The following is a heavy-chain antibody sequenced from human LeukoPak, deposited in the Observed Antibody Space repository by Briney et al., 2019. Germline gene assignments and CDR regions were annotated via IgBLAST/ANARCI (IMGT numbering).Heavy chain of an antibody. J-gene: IGHJ4*02. CDR3: ARESEGGYMQFDY. V-gene: IGHV4-38-2*02. CDR1: GYSISSGYY. Sequence: SETLSLTCTVSGYSISSGYYWGWIRQPPGKGLEWIGSIYHSGSTYYNPSLMSRVTISVDTSKNQFSLKLSSVTAADTAVYYCARESEGGYMQFDYWGQGTLVTVSS. D-gene: IGHD5-12*01. CDR2: IYHSGST.